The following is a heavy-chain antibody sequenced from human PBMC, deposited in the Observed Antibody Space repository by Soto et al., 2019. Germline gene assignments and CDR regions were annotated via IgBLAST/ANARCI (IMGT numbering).Heavy chain of an antibody. CDR3: AKVRGGAAAGTDYYYYGMDV. CDR2: ISYDGSNK. CDR1: GFTFSSYG. J-gene: IGHJ6*02. V-gene: IGHV3-30*18. D-gene: IGHD6-13*01. Sequence: QVQLVESGGGVVQPGRSLRLSCAASGFTFSSYGMHWVRQAPGKGLEWVAVISYDGSNKYYADSVKGRFTISRDNSKNTLYLQMNSLRAEDTAVYYCAKVRGGAAAGTDYYYYGMDVWGQGTTVTVSS.